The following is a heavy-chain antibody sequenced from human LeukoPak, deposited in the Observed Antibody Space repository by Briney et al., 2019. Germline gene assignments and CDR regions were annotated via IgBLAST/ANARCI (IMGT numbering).Heavy chain of an antibody. D-gene: IGHD3-22*01. J-gene: IGHJ4*02. V-gene: IGHV1-18*01. CDR2: ISAYNGNT. CDR1: GYTFTTYG. CDR3: ARDSPIYYDSGGYDAGHY. Sequence: ASVKVSCKASGYTFTTYGIGWVRQAPGQGLEWMGWISAYNGNTNYAQKLQGRVTMTTDTSTSRAYMELRSLRSDDTAVYYCARDSPIYYDSGGYDAGHYWGQVTLVTVSS.